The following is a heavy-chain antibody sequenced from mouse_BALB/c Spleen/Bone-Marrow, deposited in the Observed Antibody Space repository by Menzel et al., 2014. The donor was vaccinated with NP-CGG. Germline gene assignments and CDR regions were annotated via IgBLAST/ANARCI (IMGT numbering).Heavy chain of an antibody. CDR1: GFTFTDYV. V-gene: IGHV1-83*01. J-gene: IGHJ4*01. Sequence: VKLQESGPELVKPGASVKMSCTASGFTFTDYVINWVKQRTGQGLEWIGEIYPGSGDTYYNEKFKAKATLTADESSNTVHMQLSSLTSEDSVVYFCARSRVPYFALDYWGQGTSVTVSS. CDR2: IYPGSGDT. CDR3: ARSRVPYFALDY.